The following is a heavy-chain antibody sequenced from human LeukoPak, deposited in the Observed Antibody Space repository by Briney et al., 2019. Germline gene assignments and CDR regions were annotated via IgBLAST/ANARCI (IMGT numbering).Heavy chain of an antibody. CDR3: AKDPDY. J-gene: IGHJ4*02. CDR2: ISYDGSNK. V-gene: IGHV3-30*18. CDR1: GFTFSSYG. Sequence: GGSLRLSSAASGFTFSSYGMHWVRQAPGKGLEWVAVISYDGSNKYYADSVKGRFTISRDNSKNTLYLQMNSLRAEDTAVYYCAKDPDYWGQGTLVTVSS.